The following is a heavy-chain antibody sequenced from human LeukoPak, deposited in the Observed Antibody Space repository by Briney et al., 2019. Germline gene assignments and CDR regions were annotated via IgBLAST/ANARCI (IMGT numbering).Heavy chain of an antibody. D-gene: IGHD2-2*01. CDR3: AKDSYLYCSSTSCYGDADY. V-gene: IGHV3-30*04. Sequence: GGSLTLTCGASGFTFSSYSMHWVRQAPGKGLEWVAVISYDGSNKYYADSVKGRFTISRDNSKNTLYLQMNSLRAEDTAVYYCAKDSYLYCSSTSCYGDADYWGQGTLATVSS. J-gene: IGHJ4*02. CDR2: ISYDGSNK. CDR1: GFTFSSYS.